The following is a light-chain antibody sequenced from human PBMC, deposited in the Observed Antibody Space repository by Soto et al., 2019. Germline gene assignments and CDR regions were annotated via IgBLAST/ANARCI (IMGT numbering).Light chain of an antibody. J-gene: IGLJ2*01. CDR2: EVR. V-gene: IGLV2-14*01. CDR1: STDIGGYNY. Sequence: QSALTQPASVSGSPGQSITIPCTGTSTDIGGYNYVSWYQQHPGKAPKLIIYEVRNRPSGVSDRFSGSKSGNTASLTVSGLQAEDAADYYCSSYTASSTPVVFGGGTQLTVL. CDR3: SSYTASSTPVV.